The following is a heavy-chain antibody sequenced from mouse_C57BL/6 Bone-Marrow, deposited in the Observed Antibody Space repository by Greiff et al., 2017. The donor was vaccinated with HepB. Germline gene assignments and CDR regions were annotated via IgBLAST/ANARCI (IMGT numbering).Heavy chain of an antibody. D-gene: IGHD1-1*01. V-gene: IGHV1-62-2*01. Sequence: VKLQQSGAELVKPGASVKLSCKASGYTFTEYTIHWVKQRSGQGLEWIGWFYPGSGSIKYNEKFKDKATLTADKSSSTAYMELSRLTSEDSAVYFCARHEDLDYYGSSYGFAYWGQGTLVTVSA. CDR3: ARHEDLDYYGSSYGFAY. CDR2: FYPGSGSI. J-gene: IGHJ3*01. CDR1: GYTFTEYT.